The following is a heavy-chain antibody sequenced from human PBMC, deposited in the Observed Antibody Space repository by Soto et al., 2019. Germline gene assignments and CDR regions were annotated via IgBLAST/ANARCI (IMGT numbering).Heavy chain of an antibody. J-gene: IGHJ6*02. Sequence: ASVKVSCKTSGYDFTAYDINWVRQASGQGLEWMGWLNPINGATGSARRFQGRVSMTRNTATGTAYLELTSLRSDDTGVYYCGRGPSPRAPAGGTPYYYAMDVWGQGTTVTVSS. D-gene: IGHD6-13*01. CDR2: LNPINGAT. CDR1: GYDFTAYD. CDR3: GRGPSPRAPAGGTPYYYAMDV. V-gene: IGHV1-8*02.